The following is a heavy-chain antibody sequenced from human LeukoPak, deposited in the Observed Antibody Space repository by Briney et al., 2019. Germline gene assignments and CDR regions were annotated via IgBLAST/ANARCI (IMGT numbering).Heavy chain of an antibody. CDR2: ISSSGSTI. J-gene: IGHJ4*02. CDR1: GFTFSSYE. D-gene: IGHD2-2*01. CDR3: ARDYLDCSSTSCSYYDDY. V-gene: IGHV3-48*03. Sequence: AGGSLRLSCAASGFTFSSYEMNWVRQAPGKGLEWVSYISSSGSTIYYADSVKGRFTISRDNAKNSLYLQMNSLRAEDTAVYYCARDYLDCSSTSCSYYDDYWGQGTLVTVSS.